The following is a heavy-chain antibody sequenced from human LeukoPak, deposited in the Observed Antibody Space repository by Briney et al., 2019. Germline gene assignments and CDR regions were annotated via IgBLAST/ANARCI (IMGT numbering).Heavy chain of an antibody. Sequence: GGSLRLSCAASGFTFSDYYMAWIRQAPGRAPEWISYIIGDSVFTKYADSVRGRFTISRDNAKSSLYLRMNSLRTEDTAVYYCARHSLYSGFFDFWGLGILVTVSS. CDR1: GFTFSDYY. CDR3: ARHSLYSGFFDF. CDR2: IIGDSVFT. D-gene: IGHD5-12*01. J-gene: IGHJ4*02. V-gene: IGHV3-11*06.